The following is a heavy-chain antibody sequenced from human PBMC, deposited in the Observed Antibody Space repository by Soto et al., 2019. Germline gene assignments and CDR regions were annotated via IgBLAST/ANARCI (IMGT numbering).Heavy chain of an antibody. D-gene: IGHD1-1*01. CDR3: ARAHWTGWVRSPGPPSDAFDI. Sequence: QVQLVQSGAEVKKPGASVKVSCKASGYTFTSYAMHWVRQAPGQRLEGMGWINAGNGNTKYSQKFHGRVTITRDTSASTANMELSSLRSEDTAVYYCARAHWTGWVRSPGPPSDAFDIWGQGTMVTVSS. J-gene: IGHJ3*02. V-gene: IGHV1-3*01. CDR2: INAGNGNT. CDR1: GYTFTSYA.